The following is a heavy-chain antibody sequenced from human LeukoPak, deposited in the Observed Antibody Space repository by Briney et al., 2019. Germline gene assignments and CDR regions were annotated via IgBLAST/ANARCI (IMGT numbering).Heavy chain of an antibody. D-gene: IGHD2-21*02. CDR1: GYTLTELS. J-gene: IGHJ4*01. V-gene: IGHV1-24*01. CDR2: FDPEDGET. CDR3: ATDIVVVTAIKFDY. Sequence: ASVKVSCKVSGYTLTELSMHWVRQAPGKGLEWMGGFDPEDGETIYAQKFQGRVTMTEDTSTDTAYMELSSLRSEDTAVYYCATDIVVVTAIKFDYWGPGTLVTVSS.